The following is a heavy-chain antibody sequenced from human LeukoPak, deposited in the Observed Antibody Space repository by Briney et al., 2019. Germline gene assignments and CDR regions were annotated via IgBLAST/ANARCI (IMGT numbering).Heavy chain of an antibody. J-gene: IGHJ4*02. CDR2: ISSSASTI. CDR1: RFSFSTYS. CDR3: ARDHDY. V-gene: IGHV3-48*04. Sequence: GGSLRLSCAASRFSFSTYSMNWVRQAPGKGLEWVSYISSSASTIYYADSVKGRFTISRDNAKNSLYLQMNSLRAEDTAAYYCARDHDYWGQGTLVTVSS.